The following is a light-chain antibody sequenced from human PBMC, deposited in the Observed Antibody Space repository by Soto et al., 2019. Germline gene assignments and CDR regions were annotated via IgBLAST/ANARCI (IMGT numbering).Light chain of an antibody. CDR1: RSNIGNNY. J-gene: IGLJ2*01. CDR3: GTWDSSLSAHVV. V-gene: IGLV1-51*01. Sequence: QSVLTQPPSVSAAPGQKLTISCSGSRSNIGNNYVSWYQQLPGTAPKLLIYDNNKRPSGIPDRFSGSKSGTSATLGITGLQTGDEADYYCGTWDSSLSAHVVFGGGTKLTVL. CDR2: DNN.